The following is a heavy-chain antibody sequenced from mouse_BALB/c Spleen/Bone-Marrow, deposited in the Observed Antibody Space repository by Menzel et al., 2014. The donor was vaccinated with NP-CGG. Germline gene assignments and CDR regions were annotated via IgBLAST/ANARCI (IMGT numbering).Heavy chain of an antibody. Sequence: VQLQQPGPSLVKPSQTLSLTCSVTGDSITSGYWNWIRKFPGNKLEYMGYISYSGSTYYNPSLKSRISITRDTSKNQYYLQLNSVTTEDTATYYCAREKVPYYYAMDYWGQGTSVTVSS. J-gene: IGHJ4*01. CDR2: ISYSGST. CDR3: AREKVPYYYAMDY. CDR1: GDSITSGY. D-gene: IGHD5-1*01. V-gene: IGHV3-8*02.